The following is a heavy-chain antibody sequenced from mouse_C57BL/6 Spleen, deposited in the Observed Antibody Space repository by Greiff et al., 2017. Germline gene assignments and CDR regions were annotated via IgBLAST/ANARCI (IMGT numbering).Heavy chain of an antibody. V-gene: IGHV1-9*01. CDR3: ARDYGSRAWFAY. Sequence: QLQLKQSGAELMKPGASVKLSCKATGYTFTRYWIEWLKQRPGHGLEWIGEILPGSGSTNYNEKFKGKSTFTAETSSNTAYMQLSSLTTEDSAIYYCARDYGSRAWFAYWGQGTLVTVSA. J-gene: IGHJ3*01. CDR2: ILPGSGST. CDR1: GYTFTRYW. D-gene: IGHD1-1*01.